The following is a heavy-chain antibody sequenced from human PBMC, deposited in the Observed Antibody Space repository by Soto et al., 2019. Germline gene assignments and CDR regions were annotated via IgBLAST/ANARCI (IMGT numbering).Heavy chain of an antibody. CDR1: GGSISTGGYY. V-gene: IGHV4-31*03. CDR2: IYYSGST. D-gene: IGHD4-17*01. Sequence: QVQLQESGPGLVKPSQTLSLTCTVSGGSISTGGYYWTWIRQHPGKGLEWIGYIYYSGSTYYNPSLNSRVTISVDTSKNQFSLKLSSVTASDTAVYYCARGRSVTLFDNWGQGTLVTVSS. CDR3: ARGRSVTLFDN. J-gene: IGHJ4*02.